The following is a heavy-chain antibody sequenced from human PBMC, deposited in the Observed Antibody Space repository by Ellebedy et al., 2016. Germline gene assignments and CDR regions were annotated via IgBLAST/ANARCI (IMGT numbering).Heavy chain of an antibody. CDR2: ISWNSGSI. Sequence: GGSLRLXXAASGFTFDDYAMHWARQAPGKGLEWVSGISWNSGSIGHADSVKGRFTISRDNAKNSLYLQMNSLRAEDTALYYCAKDKGAAAGTDYFDYWGQGTLVTVSS. CDR3: AKDKGAAAGTDYFDY. CDR1: GFTFDDYA. D-gene: IGHD6-13*01. J-gene: IGHJ4*02. V-gene: IGHV3-9*01.